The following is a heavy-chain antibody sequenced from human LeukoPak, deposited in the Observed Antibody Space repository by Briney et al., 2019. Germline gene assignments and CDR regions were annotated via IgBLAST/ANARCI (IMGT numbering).Heavy chain of an antibody. D-gene: IGHD2-15*01. V-gene: IGHV3-23*01. CDR3: AKGNAAAPFDY. CDR2: ISGGGAAT. J-gene: IGHJ4*02. CDR1: GFIFSSYA. Sequence: GGSLRLSCAASGFIFSSYAMSWVRQAPGKGLEWISAISGGGAATYYADSVKGRFTISRDKSKNTLYLQMNSLRAEDTAVYYCAKGNAAAPFDYWGQGTLVTVSA.